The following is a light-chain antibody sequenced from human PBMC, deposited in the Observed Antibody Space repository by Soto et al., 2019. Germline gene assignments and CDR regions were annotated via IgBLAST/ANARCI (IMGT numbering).Light chain of an antibody. Sequence: QSVLTQPPSASGSPGQSVTISCTGTSSDVGGYNYVSWYQQHPGKAPKLMIYEVSKRPSGVPDRFSGSKSGNTASLTVSGLQAEDEADYYCSSYAGSQNFGFGGGTKLTVL. J-gene: IGLJ2*01. CDR3: SSYAGSQNFG. V-gene: IGLV2-8*01. CDR1: SSDVGGYNY. CDR2: EVS.